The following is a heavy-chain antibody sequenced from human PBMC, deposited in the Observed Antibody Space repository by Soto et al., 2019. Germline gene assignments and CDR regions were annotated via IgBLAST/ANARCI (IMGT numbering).Heavy chain of an antibody. Sequence: GGSLRLSCAVSGFTVSSHYMRWVRQAPGKGLEWVSVIYSGGSTYYADSVKGRFTISRDNSKNTLYLQMNSLRAEDTAVYYCARDLYYGDYNFDYWGQGTLVTVSS. CDR3: ARDLYYGDYNFDY. CDR2: IYSGGST. CDR1: GFTVSSHY. J-gene: IGHJ4*02. D-gene: IGHD4-17*01. V-gene: IGHV3-66*01.